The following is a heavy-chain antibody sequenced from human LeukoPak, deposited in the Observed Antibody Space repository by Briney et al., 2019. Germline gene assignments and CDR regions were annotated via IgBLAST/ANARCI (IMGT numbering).Heavy chain of an antibody. CDR1: GYTFTSYD. Sequence: ASVKVSCKASGYTFTSYDINWVRQATGQELEWMGWMNPHSDNTAYAQKFQGRVTMTKNTSISTAYMELSSLRSDDTAVYYCTRRANGRRNNWFDTWGQETLVTVSS. D-gene: IGHD2-8*01. V-gene: IGHV1-8*01. J-gene: IGHJ5*02. CDR2: MNPHSDNT. CDR3: TRRANGRRNNWFDT.